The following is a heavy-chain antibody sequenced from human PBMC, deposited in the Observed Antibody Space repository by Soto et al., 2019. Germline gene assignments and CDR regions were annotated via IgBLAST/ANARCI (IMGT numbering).Heavy chain of an antibody. CDR3: ARAGGYEAQGSNWFDP. J-gene: IGHJ5*02. CDR1: GGSISSYY. D-gene: IGHD5-12*01. CDR2: IYTSGST. V-gene: IGHV4-4*07. Sequence: PSETLSLTCTVSGGSISSYYWSWIRQPAGKGLEWIGRIYTSGSTNYNPSLKSRVTMSVDTSKNQFSLKLTSVTAADTAVYYCARAGGYEAQGSNWFDPWGQGTLVTVSS.